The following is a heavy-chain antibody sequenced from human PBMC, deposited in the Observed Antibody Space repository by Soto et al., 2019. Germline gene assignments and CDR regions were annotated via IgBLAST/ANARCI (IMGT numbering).Heavy chain of an antibody. J-gene: IGHJ4*02. V-gene: IGHV4-59*01. Sequence: PXETLSLTCTVSGSSIRSTYWSWIRQSPGKGLEWIGYIYYSGTTNYNPSLKNRVTISVDTSKNQLSLNLTSVTAADTAVYYCARTAFSLTLGTVLHYFDYWGQGTLVTVSS. CDR2: IYYSGTT. CDR1: GSSIRSTY. D-gene: IGHD3-9*01. CDR3: ARTAFSLTLGTVLHYFDY.